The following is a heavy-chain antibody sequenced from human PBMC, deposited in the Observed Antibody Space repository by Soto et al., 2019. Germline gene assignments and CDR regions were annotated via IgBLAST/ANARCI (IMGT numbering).Heavy chain of an antibody. CDR3: ARVGGGGDSSGYYFGY. CDR1: GGSISSGDYY. CDR2: IYYSGST. Sequence: QVQLQESGPGLVKPSQTLSLTCTVSGGSISSGDYYWSWIRQPPGKGLEWIGYIYYSGSTYYNPSLKSRVTISVDTSKNQFSLKLSSVTAADTAVYYCARVGGGGDSSGYYFGYWGQGTLVTVSS. J-gene: IGHJ4*02. D-gene: IGHD3-22*01. V-gene: IGHV4-30-4*01.